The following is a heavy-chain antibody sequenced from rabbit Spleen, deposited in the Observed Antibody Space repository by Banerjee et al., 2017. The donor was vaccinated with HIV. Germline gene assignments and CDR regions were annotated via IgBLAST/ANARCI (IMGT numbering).Heavy chain of an antibody. V-gene: IGHV1S40*01. CDR2: IDAGDGST. J-gene: IGHJ4*01. CDR3: VREAGYGGYGDGNL. CDR1: GVSFSGDSY. D-gene: IGHD6-1*01. Sequence: QSLEESGGDLVKPGASLTLTCIASGVSFSGDSYMCWVRQAPGKGLEWVVCIDAGDGSTDYTNWVNGRFTISKTSSTVDLKMTSLTAADTATYFCVREAGYGGYGDGNLWGPGTLVTVS.